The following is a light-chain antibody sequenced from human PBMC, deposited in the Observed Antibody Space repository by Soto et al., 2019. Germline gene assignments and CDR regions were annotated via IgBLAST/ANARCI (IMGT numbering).Light chain of an antibody. Sequence: DIQMTQSPSTLSASVGDRVTITCRASQSISMFLAWYQQKPGKAPKLLIYDASSLESGVPARFSGSGSGTEFILTISSLQPDDVGTYYCQQYNTHSGTFGQGTKVDI. CDR3: QQYNTHSGT. CDR1: QSISMF. V-gene: IGKV1-5*01. J-gene: IGKJ1*01. CDR2: DAS.